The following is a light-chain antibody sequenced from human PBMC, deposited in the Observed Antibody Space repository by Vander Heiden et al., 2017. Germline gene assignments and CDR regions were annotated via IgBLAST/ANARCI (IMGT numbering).Light chain of an antibody. CDR1: SNDV. CDR3: CSYAGAYTYV. Sequence: QSALTQPRSVSGSPGQSVTISCTGTSNDVSWYQQPPGKAPKLMIYDVTKRPLGGPDRCAGSQSGNTASLTISGRQAEDEADYYCCSYAGAYTYVFGSGTKVTVL. J-gene: IGLJ1*01. CDR2: DVT. V-gene: IGLV2-11*01.